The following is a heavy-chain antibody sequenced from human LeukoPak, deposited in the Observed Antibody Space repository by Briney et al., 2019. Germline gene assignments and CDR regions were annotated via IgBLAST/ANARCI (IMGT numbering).Heavy chain of an antibody. D-gene: IGHD2-15*01. CDR2: INPSGGST. V-gene: IGHV1-46*01. J-gene: IGHJ4*02. CDR1: GYTFTSYY. CDR3: ARELGYCSGCSCYKNCFDY. Sequence: ASVKVSFKASGYTFTSYYMHWVRQAPGQGLEWMGIINPSGGSTSYAQKFQGRVTMTRDTYTSTVYMELSSLRSEDTAVYYCARELGYCSGCSCYKNCFDYWGQGTLVTVSS.